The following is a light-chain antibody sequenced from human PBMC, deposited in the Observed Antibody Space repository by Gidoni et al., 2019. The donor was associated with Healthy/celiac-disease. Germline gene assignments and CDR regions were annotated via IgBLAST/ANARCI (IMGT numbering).Light chain of an antibody. CDR1: QGISSY. J-gene: IGKJ4*01. CDR2: AAS. V-gene: IGKV1-8*01. CDR3: QQYYSYPGLT. Sequence: AIRMTQSPSSLSASTGDRVTITCRASQGISSYLAWYQQKPGKAPKLLIYAASTLQSGVPSRVSGSGSGTDFTLTISCLQSEDFATYYCQQYYSYPGLTFGGGTKVEIK.